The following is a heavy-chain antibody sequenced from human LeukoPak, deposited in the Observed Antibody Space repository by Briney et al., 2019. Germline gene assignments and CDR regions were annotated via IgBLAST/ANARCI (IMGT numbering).Heavy chain of an antibody. J-gene: IGHJ5*02. CDR3: ARVSWFGDYT. Sequence: SETLSLTCTVSGGSISSYYWSWIRQPPGKGLEWIGYIYYSGSTNYNPSLKSRVTISVDTPKNQFSLKLSSVTAADTAVYYCARVSWFGDYTWGQGTLVTVSS. CDR1: GGSISSYY. V-gene: IGHV4-59*01. D-gene: IGHD3-10*01. CDR2: IYYSGST.